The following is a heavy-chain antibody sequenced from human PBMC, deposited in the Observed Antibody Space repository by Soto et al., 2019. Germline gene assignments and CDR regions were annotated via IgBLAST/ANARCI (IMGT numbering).Heavy chain of an antibody. J-gene: IGHJ4*02. CDR2: IIPIFGTA. CDR3: AKGRGSGWAWYFDN. CDR1: GGTFSSYA. V-gene: IGHV1-69*06. D-gene: IGHD6-19*01. Sequence: SVKVSCKASGGTFSSYAISWVRQAPGRGLEWMGGIIPIFGTANYAQKFQGRVTITADKSTSTAYMELSSLRSEDTAVYYCAKGRGSGWAWYFDNWGQGTLVTVSS.